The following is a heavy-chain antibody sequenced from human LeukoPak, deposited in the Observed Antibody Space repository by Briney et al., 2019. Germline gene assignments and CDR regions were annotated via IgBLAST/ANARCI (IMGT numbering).Heavy chain of an antibody. V-gene: IGHV1-69*13. CDR3: ASSSSSHYYFDY. Sequence: SVKVSCKASGGSFSSYAISWVRQAPGQGLEWMGGIIPIFGTANYAQKFQGRVTITADESTSTAYMELSSLRSEDTAVYYCASSSSSHYYFDYWGQGTLVTVSS. D-gene: IGHD6-6*01. CDR2: IIPIFGTA. J-gene: IGHJ4*02. CDR1: GGSFSSYA.